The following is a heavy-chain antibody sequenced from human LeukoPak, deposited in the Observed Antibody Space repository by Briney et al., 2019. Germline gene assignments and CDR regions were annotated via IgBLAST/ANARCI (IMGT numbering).Heavy chain of an antibody. D-gene: IGHD3-22*01. CDR2: IYYSESA. CDR1: GDSVSSSC. Sequence: SETLSLTCTVSGDSVSSSCCSWIRQPPGKRLEWIGCIYYSESATYNPSLKSRVTISLDTSKNQFFLKLSSVTAADTAVCYCARDPSYSSREFWCVQYWGQGTLVTVSS. V-gene: IGHV4-59*02. J-gene: IGHJ1*01. CDR3: ARDPSYSSREFWCVQY.